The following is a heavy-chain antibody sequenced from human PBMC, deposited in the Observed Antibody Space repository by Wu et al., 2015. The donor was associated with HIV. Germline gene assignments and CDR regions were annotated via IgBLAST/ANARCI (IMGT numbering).Heavy chain of an antibody. CDR2: ISAYNANA. Sequence: QVQLLQSGTEVKKPGASVKVSCKASGYTFTTFGITWVRQAPGQGLEWMGWISAYNANANYAQKFQGRVTMTTDTSTSAAYMEMRSLTSDDSAVYYCARHSLTVHYFDYWGQGTLVTVSS. CDR3: ARHSLTVHYFDY. CDR1: GYTFTTFG. D-gene: IGHD2-21*01. J-gene: IGHJ4*02. V-gene: IGHV1-18*01.